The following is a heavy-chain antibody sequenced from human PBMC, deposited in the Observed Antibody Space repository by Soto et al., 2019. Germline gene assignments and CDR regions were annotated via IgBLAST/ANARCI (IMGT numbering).Heavy chain of an antibody. Sequence: QVQLQESGPGLGKPAQTLSLTCTVSGASISHGDYYWSWIRQPPGKGLEGIGNIDYSGKTSYNSSLPMRVSISTDTSQNHVSLRLSSLTDADTAVYFFARDGWGEYYDTWGDFQHCYIGLWGRGTL. J-gene: IGHJ2*01. V-gene: IGHV4-30-4*01. CDR2: IDYSGKT. CDR1: GASISHGDYY. CDR3: ARDGWGEYYDTWGDFQHCYIGL. D-gene: IGHD3-16*01.